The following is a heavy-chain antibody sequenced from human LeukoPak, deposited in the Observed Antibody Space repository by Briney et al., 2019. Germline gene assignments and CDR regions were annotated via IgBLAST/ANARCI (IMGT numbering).Heavy chain of an antibody. CDR3: AREYTSYYPDAFDI. CDR2: IWFDGSNK. J-gene: IGHJ3*02. V-gene: IGHV3-33*01. Sequence: PGGSLRLSSAASGFTFSSYGMHRVRQAPGKGLEGVAVIWFDGSNKYYADYVKGQFTTSRYNSKTTMYLQMISLRAEDTAVYYCAREYTSYYPDAFDIWGQGTMVTVSS. CDR1: GFTFSSYG. D-gene: IGHD1-26*01.